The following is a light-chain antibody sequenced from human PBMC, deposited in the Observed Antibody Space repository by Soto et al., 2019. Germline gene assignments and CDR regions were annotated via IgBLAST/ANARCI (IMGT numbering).Light chain of an antibody. V-gene: IGKV3-15*01. J-gene: IGKJ1*01. Sequence: EIVLTQSPAILSVSPGERAALSCRASQSVSNNLAWYQQQPGQAPRHLIIGASTRATGIPARFSGSGSGEDFTLTISSLQSEDFAVYFCQQYLNWPWTFGQGTKVEIK. CDR1: QSVSNN. CDR3: QQYLNWPWT. CDR2: GAS.